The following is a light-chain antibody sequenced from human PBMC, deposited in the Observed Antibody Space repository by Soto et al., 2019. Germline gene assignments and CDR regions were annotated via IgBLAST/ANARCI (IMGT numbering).Light chain of an antibody. CDR3: CSYAGSYYV. Sequence: ALTQPSSFLGSPGQSITISCPGTSSDVWSYNLGSWYQKHPGKAPKLMIYEVSKRPSGVYNRFSGSKSGNTASLTISGLQAEDEADYYCCSYAGSYYVFGTGTKVTVL. V-gene: IGLV2-23*02. J-gene: IGLJ1*01. CDR1: SSDVWSYNL. CDR2: EVS.